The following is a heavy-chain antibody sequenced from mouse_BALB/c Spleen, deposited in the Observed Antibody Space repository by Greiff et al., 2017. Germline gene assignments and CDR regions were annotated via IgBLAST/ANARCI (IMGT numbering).Heavy chain of an antibody. J-gene: IGHJ2*01. CDR3: AREWNGDYTYDVGFDY. Sequence: VKLQQSGPGLVAPSQSLSITCTVSGFSLTSYGVHWVRQPPGKGLEWLGVIWAGGSTNYNSALMSRLSISKDNSKSQVFLKMNSLQTDDTAMYYCAREWNGDYTYDVGFDYWGQGTTLTVSS. V-gene: IGHV2-9*02. D-gene: IGHD2-14*01. CDR1: GFSLTSYG. CDR2: IWAGGST.